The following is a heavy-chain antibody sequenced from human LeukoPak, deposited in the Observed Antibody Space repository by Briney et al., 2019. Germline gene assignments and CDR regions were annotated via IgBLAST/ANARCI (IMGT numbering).Heavy chain of an antibody. Sequence: GSLILSWGACGVTGKSDWLSGLRQATAKGLEWVANMKQDGSEKYYVDSVKGRFTISRDNAKKSLYLQMNSLRVEDTALYYCAKDLGGSGWPVGYFDYWGQGTLATVSS. J-gene: IGHJ4*02. D-gene: IGHD6-19*01. V-gene: IGHV3-7*03. CDR2: MKQDGSEK. CDR1: GVTGKSDW. CDR3: AKDLGGSGWPVGYFDY.